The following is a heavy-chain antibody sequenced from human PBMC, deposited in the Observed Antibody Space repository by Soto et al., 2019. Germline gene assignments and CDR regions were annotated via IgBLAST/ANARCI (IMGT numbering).Heavy chain of an antibody. D-gene: IGHD2-15*01. V-gene: IGHV4-34*01. CDR1: GGSFSGYY. Sequence: PSETLSLTCAVYGGSFSGYYWSWIRQPPGKGLEWIGEINHSGSTNYNPSLKSRVTISVDTSKNQFSLKLSSVTAADTAVYYCARVVEVAATFLNYYYMAVWGKGTTVTVSS. CDR2: INHSGST. CDR3: ARVVEVAATFLNYYYMAV. J-gene: IGHJ6*03.